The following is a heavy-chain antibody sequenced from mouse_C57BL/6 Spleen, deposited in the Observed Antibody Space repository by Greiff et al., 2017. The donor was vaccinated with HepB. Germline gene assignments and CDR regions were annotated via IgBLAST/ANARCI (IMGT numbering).Heavy chain of an antibody. CDR3: ARRYPYYFDY. CDR2: IYPSDSET. J-gene: IGHJ2*01. D-gene: IGHD1-1*01. V-gene: IGHV1-61*01. CDR1: GYTFTSYW. Sequence: QVQLKESGAELVRPGSSVKLSCKASGYTFTSYWMDWVKQRPGQGLEWIGNIYPSDSETHYNQKFKDKATLTVDKSSSTAYMQLSSLTSEDSAVYYCARRYPYYFDYWGQGTTLTVSS.